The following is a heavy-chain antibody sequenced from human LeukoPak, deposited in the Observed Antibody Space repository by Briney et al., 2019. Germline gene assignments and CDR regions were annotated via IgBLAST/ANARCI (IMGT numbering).Heavy chain of an antibody. CDR1: GYTFTVYF. CDR3: ARDLIYSSSLTPLYYYYGIDV. J-gene: IGHJ6*02. CDR2: PNPLSGGT. D-gene: IGHD6-13*01. V-gene: IGHV1-2*06. Sequence: ASVTVSFKASGYTFTVYFMHSVRPAPGQGLEWMGRPNPLSGGTNYAQKFQGRVTMTRDTTISTAYMELSRLRSDDTAVYYWARDLIYSSSLTPLYYYYGIDVWGQGTTVSVSS.